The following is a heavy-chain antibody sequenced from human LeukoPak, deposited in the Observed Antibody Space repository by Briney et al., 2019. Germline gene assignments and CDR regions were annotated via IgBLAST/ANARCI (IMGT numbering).Heavy chain of an antibody. V-gene: IGHV4-59*01. CDR1: GNSISSYY. Sequence: SETLSLTCTVSGNSISSYYWSWIRQPPGKGPEWIGYIYYSGSTNYNPSLQSRVTISVDTSKNQFSLKLNSVTAADTAVYYCAREGRSSGWYPTIDYWGQGTPVTVSS. J-gene: IGHJ4*02. D-gene: IGHD6-19*01. CDR3: AREGRSSGWYPTIDY. CDR2: IYYSGST.